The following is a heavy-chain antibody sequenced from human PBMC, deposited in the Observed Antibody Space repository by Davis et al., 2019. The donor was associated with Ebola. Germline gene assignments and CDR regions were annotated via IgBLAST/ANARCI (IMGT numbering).Heavy chain of an antibody. D-gene: IGHD3-3*01. CDR3: ARGRVDFWSDYTYYYYYGMDV. CDR1: GGSISRSSYY. Sequence: SETLSLTCTVSGGSISRSSYYWGWIRQPPGKGLEWIGSIYYSGSTNYNPSLKSRVTISVDTSKNQFSLKLSSVTAADTAVYYCARGRVDFWSDYTYYYYYGMDVWGQGTTVTVSS. CDR2: IYYSGST. J-gene: IGHJ6*02. V-gene: IGHV4-39*07.